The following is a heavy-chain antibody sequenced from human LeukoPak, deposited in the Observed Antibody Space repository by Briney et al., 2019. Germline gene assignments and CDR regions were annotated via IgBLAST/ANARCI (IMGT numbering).Heavy chain of an antibody. Sequence: GTSLRLSCAASGFIFNTYGVHWVRLAPGKGLEWVAVVSYDGNSKYYADSVKGRFTVSRDNSKNTLYLQMSSLTAEDTAVSYCAKARQQWLPKGECFGAWGQGTQVTVSS. V-gene: IGHV3-30*18. CDR3: AKARQQWLPKGECFGA. D-gene: IGHD6-19*01. J-gene: IGHJ5*02. CDR1: GFIFNTYG. CDR2: VSYDGNSK.